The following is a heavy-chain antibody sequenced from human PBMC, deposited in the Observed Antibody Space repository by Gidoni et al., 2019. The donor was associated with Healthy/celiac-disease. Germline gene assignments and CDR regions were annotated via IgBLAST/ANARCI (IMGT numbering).Heavy chain of an antibody. J-gene: IGHJ6*02. V-gene: IGHV3-30-3*01. D-gene: IGHD2-2*01. CDR2: ISYDGSNK. Sequence: ISYDGSNKYYADSVKGRFTISRDNSKNTLYLQMNSLRAEDTAVYYCARSGGVPAAKRAYYYYGMDVWGQGTTVTVSS. CDR3: ARSGGVPAAKRAYYYYGMDV.